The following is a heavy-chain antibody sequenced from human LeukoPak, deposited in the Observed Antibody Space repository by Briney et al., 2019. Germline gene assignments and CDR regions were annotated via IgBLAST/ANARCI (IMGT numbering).Heavy chain of an antibody. CDR1: GFTIDDYA. D-gene: IGHD3-10*01. J-gene: IGHJ6*02. V-gene: IGHV3-43*02. Sequence: PGGSLRLSCAASGFTIDDYAMHWVRQAPGKGLEWVSLISGDGGSTYYADSVKGRFTISRDNSKNSLYLQMNSLRTEDTALYYCAKDIRYYYGSGSLSGMDVWGRGTTVTVSS. CDR3: AKDIRYYYGSGSLSGMDV. CDR2: ISGDGGST.